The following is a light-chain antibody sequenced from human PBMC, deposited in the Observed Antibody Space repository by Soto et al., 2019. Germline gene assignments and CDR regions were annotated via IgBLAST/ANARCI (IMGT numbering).Light chain of an antibody. Sequence: QSVLTQPASVSGSPGQSITISCTGTSSDVGGYNYVSWYQQHPGKAPKLMIYDVSNRPSGVSYRFSGSKSGNTASLTISGLQAEDEADYYCSSYTISSTYVFGTGTKLTVL. CDR3: SSYTISSTYV. J-gene: IGLJ1*01. V-gene: IGLV2-14*01. CDR1: SSDVGGYNY. CDR2: DVS.